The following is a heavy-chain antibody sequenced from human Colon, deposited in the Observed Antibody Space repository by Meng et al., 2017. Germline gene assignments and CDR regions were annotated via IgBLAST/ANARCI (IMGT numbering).Heavy chain of an antibody. Sequence: QFQLQESGPGLVKPSGTLSLTCAGSSGSISSSNWWSWVRQPPGKGLEWIGEISQSGTTYYNPSLKSRVTITGDWSKNQFSLNLNSVTAADTALYYCVRQGMTSYSWGYWGQGTLVTVSS. D-gene: IGHD3-9*01. CDR3: VRQGMTSYSWGY. CDR1: SGSISSSNW. V-gene: IGHV4-4*02. CDR2: ISQSGTT. J-gene: IGHJ4*02.